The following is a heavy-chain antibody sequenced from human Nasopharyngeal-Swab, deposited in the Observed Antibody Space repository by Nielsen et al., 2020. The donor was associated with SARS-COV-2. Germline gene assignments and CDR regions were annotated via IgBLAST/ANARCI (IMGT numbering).Heavy chain of an antibody. CDR1: GFTFSNYS. D-gene: IGHD6-13*01. CDR3: ARDRVKLIAAAATYFDY. J-gene: IGHJ4*02. CDR2: IKQDGSEK. Sequence: GESLKISCAASGFTFSNYSMRWVRQAPGTGLEWVANIKQDGSEKYYVDSVKGRFTISRDNAKNSLYLQMNSLRAEDTAVYYCARDRVKLIAAAATYFDYWGQGTLVTVSS. V-gene: IGHV3-7*04.